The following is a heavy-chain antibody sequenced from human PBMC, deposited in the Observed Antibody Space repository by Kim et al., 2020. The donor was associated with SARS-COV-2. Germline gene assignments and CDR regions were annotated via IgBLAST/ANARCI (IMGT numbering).Heavy chain of an antibody. CDR3: ARLVPDYDILTGYSPTVWFDP. CDR1: GGSISSSSYY. V-gene: IGHV4-39*01. Sequence: SETLSLTCTVSGGSISSSSYYWGWIRQPPGKGLEWIGSIYYSGSTYYNPSLKSRVTISVDTSKNQFSLKLSSVTAADTAVYYCARLVPDYDILTGYSPTVWFDPWGQGTLVTVSS. J-gene: IGHJ5*02. D-gene: IGHD3-9*01. CDR2: IYYSGST.